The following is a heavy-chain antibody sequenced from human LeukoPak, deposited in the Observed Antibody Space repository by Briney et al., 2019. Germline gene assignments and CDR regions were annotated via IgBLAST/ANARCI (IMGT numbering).Heavy chain of an antibody. CDR2: MNPNSGNT. CDR3: ARGRLVPAASGFDY. V-gene: IGHV1-8*01. J-gene: IGHJ4*02. CDR1: GYTFTSFD. Sequence: GASVKVSCKASGYTFTSFDINWVRQATGQGLEWMGWMNPNSGNTGYAQKFQGRVTMTRNTSISTAYMELSSLRSDDTAVYYCARGRLVPAASGFDYWGQGTLVTVSS. D-gene: IGHD2-2*01.